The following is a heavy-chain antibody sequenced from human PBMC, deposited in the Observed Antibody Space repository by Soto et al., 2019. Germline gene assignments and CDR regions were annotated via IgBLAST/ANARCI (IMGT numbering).Heavy chain of an antibody. V-gene: IGHV4-4*07. Sequence: QVQLQESGPGLFKPSETLSLTCTVSGGSISSYYWSCIRQPAGKGLEWIGRIYTSGSTNDNPSLKSRGTSSVDTSKHQFALKLSSVNAGGTAVYCCARDPPPCSSCWYAGWFDPWGQGTLVTVS. CDR1: GGSISSYY. D-gene: IGHD6-19*01. J-gene: IGHJ5*02. CDR2: IYTSGST. CDR3: ARDPPPCSSCWYAGWFDP.